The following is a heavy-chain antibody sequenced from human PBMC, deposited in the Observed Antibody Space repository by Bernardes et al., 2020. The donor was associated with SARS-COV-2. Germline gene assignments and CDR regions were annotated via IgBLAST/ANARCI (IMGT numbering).Heavy chain of an antibody. CDR2: IYYSGST. J-gene: IGHJ4*02. Sequence: SETLSLTCIVYGASISSDSHYWGRHRQPPGKGLEWIGSIYYSGSTYYNPSLKSRVTISGDTSKNQFSLKLSSVTAADTAVYYCVRHADDGTGYYPDYFDYWGQGALVTVSS. CDR3: VRHADDGTGYYPDYFDY. V-gene: IGHV4-39*01. CDR1: GASISSDSHY. D-gene: IGHD3-22*01.